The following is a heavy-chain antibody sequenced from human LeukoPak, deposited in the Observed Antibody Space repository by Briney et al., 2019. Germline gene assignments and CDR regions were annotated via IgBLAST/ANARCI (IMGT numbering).Heavy chain of an antibody. CDR3: AIHYYGSGSYSDY. V-gene: IGHV1-2*06. CDR2: INPNSGGT. J-gene: IGHJ4*02. Sequence: GASVKVSCKASGYTFTGYYMHWVRQSPGQGLEWMGRINPNSGGTNYAQKFQGRVTMTRDTSISTAYMELSRLRFDDTAVYYCAIHYYGSGSYSDYWGQGTLVTVSS. D-gene: IGHD3-10*01. CDR1: GYTFTGYY.